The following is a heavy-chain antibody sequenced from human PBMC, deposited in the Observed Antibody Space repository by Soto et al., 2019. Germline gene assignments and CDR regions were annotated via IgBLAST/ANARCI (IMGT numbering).Heavy chain of an antibody. CDR1: GGPISSYY. CDR3: ARLTPTVAGIDY. CDR2: IYYSGST. D-gene: IGHD6-19*01. V-gene: IGHV4-59*08. Sequence: SETLSLTCTVSGGPISSYYWSWIRQPPGKGLEWIGYIYYSGSTNYNPSLKSRVTISVDTSKNQFSLKLSSVTAADTAVYYCARLTPTVAGIDYWGQGTLVTVSS. J-gene: IGHJ4*02.